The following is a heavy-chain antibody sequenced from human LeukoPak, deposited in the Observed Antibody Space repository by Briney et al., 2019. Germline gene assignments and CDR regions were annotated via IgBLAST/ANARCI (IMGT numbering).Heavy chain of an antibody. D-gene: IGHD3-22*01. J-gene: IGHJ4*02. V-gene: IGHV4-38-2*02. CDR2: IYHSGST. CDR1: GYSISRGYY. CDR3: ARSNPNYDSSGYYHRAGYYFDY. Sequence: PSETLSLTCTVSGYSISRGYYWGWIRQPPGKGLEWIGSIYHSGSTYYNPSLKSRVTISVDTSKNQFSLKLSSVTAADTAVYYCARSNPNYDSSGYYHRAGYYFDYWGQGTLVTVSS.